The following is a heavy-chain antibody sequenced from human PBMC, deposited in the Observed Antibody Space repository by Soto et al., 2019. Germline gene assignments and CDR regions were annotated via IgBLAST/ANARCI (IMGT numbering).Heavy chain of an antibody. D-gene: IGHD6-13*01. J-gene: IGHJ5*02. Sequence: GGSLRLSCAASGFTFSSYWMHWVRQAPGKGLVWVSRINSDGSSTSYADSVKGRFTISRDNAKNTLYLQMNSLRAEDTAVYYCARGIAAAGTTPLADPWGQGTLVTAPQ. CDR3: ARGIAAAGTTPLADP. CDR2: INSDGSST. CDR1: GFTFSSYW. V-gene: IGHV3-74*01.